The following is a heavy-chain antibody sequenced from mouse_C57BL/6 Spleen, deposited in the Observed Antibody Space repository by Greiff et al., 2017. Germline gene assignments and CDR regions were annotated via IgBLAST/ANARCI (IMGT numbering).Heavy chain of an antibody. J-gene: IGHJ1*03. V-gene: IGHV1-75*01. Sequence: QVQLQQSGPELVKPGASVKISCKASGYSFTDYYIHWVKQRPGQGLEWIGWIFPGSGSTYYNEKFKGKATLTVDKSSSTAYMLLSSLTSEDSAVYFSARIYGSSYVRYFDVWGTGTTVTVSS. D-gene: IGHD1-1*01. CDR1: GYSFTDYY. CDR3: ARIYGSSYVRYFDV. CDR2: IFPGSGST.